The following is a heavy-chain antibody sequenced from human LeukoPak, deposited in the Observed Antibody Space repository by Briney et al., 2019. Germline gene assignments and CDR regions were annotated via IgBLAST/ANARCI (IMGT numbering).Heavy chain of an antibody. D-gene: IGHD2-15*01. CDR2: ITSSSSYK. CDR3: ARARASGRSGFDY. Sequence: GGSLRLSCAASGFTFSSYSMNWVRQAPGKGLEWVSSITSSSSYKYYADSVKGRFTISRDNAKNSLDLQMNSLRDEDTAVYYCARARASGRSGFDYWGQGTLVTVSS. CDR1: GFTFSSYS. J-gene: IGHJ4*02. V-gene: IGHV3-21*01.